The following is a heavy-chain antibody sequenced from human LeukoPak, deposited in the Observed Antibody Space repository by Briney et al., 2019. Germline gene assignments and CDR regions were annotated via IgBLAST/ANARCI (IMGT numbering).Heavy chain of an antibody. CDR3: AKDRDPYSSGTWDS. CDR2: RSDDGSAQ. D-gene: IGHD3-22*01. Sequence: GGSLRLSCAASGFTFSSHDMHWVRQAPGKGLEWVAVRSDDGSAQHYADSVRGRFTISRDNSKNTLSLQMNSLRPEDTAMYFCAKDRDPYSSGTWDSWGQGTLVIVSS. J-gene: IGHJ1*01. V-gene: IGHV3-30*18. CDR1: GFTFSSHD.